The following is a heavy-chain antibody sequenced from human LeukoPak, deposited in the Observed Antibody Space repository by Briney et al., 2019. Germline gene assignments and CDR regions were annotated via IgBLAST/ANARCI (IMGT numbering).Heavy chain of an antibody. CDR2: IWYDGSNK. D-gene: IGHD1-7*01. CDR3: ARDLGVTGTTGSDY. J-gene: IGHJ4*02. V-gene: IGHV3-33*08. Sequence: GGSLRLSCAASGFTFSSYSMNWVRQAPGKGLEWVAVIWYDGSNKYYADSVKGRFTISRDNSKNTLYLQMNSLRAEDTAVYYCARDLGVTGTTGSDYWGQGTLVTVSS. CDR1: GFTFSSYS.